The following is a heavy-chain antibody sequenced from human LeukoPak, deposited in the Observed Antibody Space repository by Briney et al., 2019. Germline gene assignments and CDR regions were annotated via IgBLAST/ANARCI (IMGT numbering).Heavy chain of an antibody. CDR1: GYTFTGYY. CDR2: ILPSSGGP. J-gene: IGHJ4*02. Sequence: ASVKVPCKASGYTFTGYYMHWVPQAPGQGLEWMGWILPSSGGPYYAQKFQGRITMTRDTSISTAYMELTRLRSHDTAVYYCARKGEDYGDYDYSGQGTLVTVSS. CDR3: ARKGEDYGDYDY. D-gene: IGHD4-17*01. V-gene: IGHV1-2*02.